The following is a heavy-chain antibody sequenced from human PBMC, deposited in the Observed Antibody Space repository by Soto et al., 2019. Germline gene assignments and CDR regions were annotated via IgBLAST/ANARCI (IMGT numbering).Heavy chain of an antibody. Sequence: EVQLLESGGGLVLPGGSLRLSCAGSGFTPTTTPLSWVRHPPGKGLEWVTTISGTASRTYYVDSVKGRFFISRDNSKNTVTLQMNKLTLDDTAVYYCATSFRYFDSWGQGTRVTVSS. CDR1: GFTPTTTP. J-gene: IGHJ4*02. CDR3: ATSFRYFDS. V-gene: IGHV3-23*01. D-gene: IGHD3-9*01. CDR2: ISGTASRT.